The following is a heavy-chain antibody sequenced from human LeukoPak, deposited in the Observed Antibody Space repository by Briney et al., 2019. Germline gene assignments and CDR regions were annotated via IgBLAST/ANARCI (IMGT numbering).Heavy chain of an antibody. J-gene: IGHJ5*02. CDR1: GGSISSYY. V-gene: IGHV4-59*01. CDR2: IYYSGST. CDR3: ARGHSSWFDP. Sequence: PSETLSLTCTVSGGSISSYYWSWIRQPPGKGLEWIGYIYYSGSTNYNPSLKSRVTISVDTSKNQFSLKLSSVTAADTAVYYCARGHSSWFDPWSQGTLVTVSS. D-gene: IGHD3-22*01.